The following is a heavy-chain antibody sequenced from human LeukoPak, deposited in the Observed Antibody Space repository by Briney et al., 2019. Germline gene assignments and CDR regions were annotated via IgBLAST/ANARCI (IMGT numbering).Heavy chain of an antibody. Sequence: SETLSLTCAVSGGSISSNNWWTWVRQPPGKGLEWIGYIYYSGSTNYNPSLKSRVTISVDTSKNQFSLKLSSVTAADTAVYYCARQLKAAAVDNWFDPWGQGTLVTVSS. CDR2: IYYSGST. D-gene: IGHD6-13*01. CDR3: ARQLKAAAVDNWFDP. J-gene: IGHJ5*02. V-gene: IGHV4-4*02. CDR1: GGSISSNNW.